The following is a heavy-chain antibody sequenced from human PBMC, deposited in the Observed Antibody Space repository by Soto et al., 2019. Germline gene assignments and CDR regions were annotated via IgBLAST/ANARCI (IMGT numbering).Heavy chain of an antibody. CDR3: ERDRRYSSLTRWFDP. CDR1: GGSFSGYY. CDR2: INHSGST. D-gene: IGHD6-13*01. J-gene: IGHJ5*02. Sequence: PSETLSLTCAVYGGSFSGYYWSWIRQPPGKGLEWIGEINHSGSTNYNPSLKSRVTISVDTSKNQFSLKLSSVTAADTAVYYCERDRRYSSLTRWFDPWGQGTLVTVSS. V-gene: IGHV4-34*01.